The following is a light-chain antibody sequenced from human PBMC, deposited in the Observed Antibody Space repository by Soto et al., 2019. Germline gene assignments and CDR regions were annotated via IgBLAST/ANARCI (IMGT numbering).Light chain of an antibody. Sequence: DIVMTQSPDSLAVSLGERATINCKSSQSVLYSANIKTYFAWYQQKPGQPPKLLIYWASTRESGVPDRFSGSGSGTDFTLTISSLQSEDVALYYCHQYYTTPWTFGQGTKVEIK. J-gene: IGKJ1*01. CDR1: QSVLYSANIKTY. V-gene: IGKV4-1*01. CDR2: WAS. CDR3: HQYYTTPWT.